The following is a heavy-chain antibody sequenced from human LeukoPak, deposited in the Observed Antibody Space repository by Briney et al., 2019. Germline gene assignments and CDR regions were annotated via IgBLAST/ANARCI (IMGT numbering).Heavy chain of an antibody. V-gene: IGHV4-38-2*02. J-gene: IGHJ5*02. CDR1: GYSISSGYY. CDR2: IYHSGNT. D-gene: IGHD6-13*01. CDR3: ARGDYSSSWYEYNWFDP. Sequence: SQTLSLTCTVSGYSISSGYYWGWIRQPPGKGLEWIGSIYHSGNTYYSPSLKSRVTISVDTSKNQFSLKLNSVTAADTAVYYCARGDYSSSWYEYNWFDPWGQGTLVTVSS.